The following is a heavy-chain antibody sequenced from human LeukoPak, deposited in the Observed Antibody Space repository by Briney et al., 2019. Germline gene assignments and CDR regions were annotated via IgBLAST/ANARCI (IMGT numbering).Heavy chain of an antibody. CDR2: INHSGST. V-gene: IGHV4-34*01. CDR3: ARPFEYSSSSNAFDI. J-gene: IGHJ3*02. D-gene: IGHD6-6*01. CDR1: GGSFSGYY. Sequence: PSETLSLTCAVYGGSFSGYYWSWIRQPPGKGLEWIGGINHSGSTNYNPSLKSRVTISVDTPKNQFSLKLSSVTAADTAVYYCARPFEYSSSSNAFDIWGQGTMVTVSS.